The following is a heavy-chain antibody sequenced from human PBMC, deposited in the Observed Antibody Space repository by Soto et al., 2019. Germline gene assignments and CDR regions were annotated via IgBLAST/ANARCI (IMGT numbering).Heavy chain of an antibody. CDR3: SSKFGELLAAAFDI. CDR1: NASISSRKW. CDR2: IYHSGSI. D-gene: IGHD3-10*01. V-gene: IGHV4-4*02. Sequence: QVQLQESGPGLVKPSGTLSLTCTVSNASISSRKWWTWVRQTPGKGLEWIGEIYHSGSINHNPPLKSGVTMSVDKSNTQSALKMTSVTAADTAVYYCSSKFGELLAAAFDIWGQWTVVTVSS. J-gene: IGHJ3*02.